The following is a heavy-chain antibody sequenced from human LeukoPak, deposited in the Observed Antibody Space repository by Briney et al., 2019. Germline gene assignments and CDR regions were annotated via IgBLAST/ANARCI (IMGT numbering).Heavy chain of an antibody. CDR3: AAHVGNAGGFGY. J-gene: IGHJ4*02. CDR1: AFTFSSYW. V-gene: IGHV3-7*01. CDR2: IKQDGSEK. Sequence: GGSLRLSCAPSAFTFSSYWMTWVRQAPGKGLEWVANIKQDGSEKYYVDSVKGRFTISRDNAKNSLYLQMSSRRGEDTAVYYCAAHVGNAGGFGYWGQGTLVAVSS. D-gene: IGHD4-23*01.